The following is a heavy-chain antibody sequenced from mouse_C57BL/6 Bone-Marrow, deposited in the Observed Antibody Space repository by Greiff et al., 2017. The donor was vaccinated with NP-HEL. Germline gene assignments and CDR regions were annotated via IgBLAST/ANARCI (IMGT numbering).Heavy chain of an antibody. CDR1: GFSINSDCY. CDR3: ARDRWDYGSSDWYFDV. CDR2: TFYSGIT. J-gene: IGHJ1*03. Sequence: VQLQQSGPSLVRPSQTLSLTCTVTGFSINSDCYWIWIRQFPGNKLEYIGYTFYSGITYYNPSLESRTYITRDKAKNQFSLKLSSVTTEDTATYYCARDRWDYGSSDWYFDVWGTGTTVTVSS. V-gene: IGHV3-3*01. D-gene: IGHD1-1*01.